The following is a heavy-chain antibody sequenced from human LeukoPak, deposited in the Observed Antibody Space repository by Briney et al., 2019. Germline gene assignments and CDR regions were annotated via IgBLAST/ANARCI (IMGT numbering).Heavy chain of an antibody. CDR2: IYYSGST. J-gene: IGHJ5*02. Sequence: SETLSLTCTVSGGSISSSSYYWGWIRQPPGKGLEWIGSIYYSGSTYYNPSLKSRVTISVDTSKNQFSLKLSSVTAADTAVYYCARRVENYGDEVGWFDPWGQGTLVTVSS. D-gene: IGHD4-17*01. V-gene: IGHV4-39*07. CDR3: ARRVENYGDEVGWFDP. CDR1: GGSISSSSYY.